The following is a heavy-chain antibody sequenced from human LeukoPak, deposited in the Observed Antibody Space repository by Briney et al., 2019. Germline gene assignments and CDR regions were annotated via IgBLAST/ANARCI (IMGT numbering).Heavy chain of an antibody. CDR3: ARAGGWAREDYKADAFDI. D-gene: IGHD6-19*01. V-gene: IGHV1-18*01. CDR1: GYTFTNFG. J-gene: IGHJ3*02. CDR2: IGAYNGNT. Sequence: GASAKVSCKASGYTFTNFGISWVRQAPGQGLEYMGWIGAYNGNTNYAQKVQDRVTMTTDTSPSTAYMELRSLRSDDTAVYYCARAGGWAREDYKADAFDIWGQGTMVTVSS.